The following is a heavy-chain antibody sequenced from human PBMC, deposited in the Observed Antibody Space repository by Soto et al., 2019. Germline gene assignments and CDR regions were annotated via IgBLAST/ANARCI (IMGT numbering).Heavy chain of an antibody. Sequence: GGSLRLSCVASAFSFTNAWMSWVRQAPGKGLEWVGRIKSITDGGTTDYAAPVKGRFTISRDDSNNTLYLQMNSLKTKDTAVYYCSTGRSTYGLDSWGQGTLVTVSS. CDR1: AFSFTNAW. CDR3: STGRSTYGLDS. V-gene: IGHV3-15*01. D-gene: IGHD5-18*01. J-gene: IGHJ4*02. CDR2: IKSITDGGTT.